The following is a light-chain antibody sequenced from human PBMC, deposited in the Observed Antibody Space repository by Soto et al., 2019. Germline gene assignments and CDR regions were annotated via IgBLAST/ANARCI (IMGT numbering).Light chain of an antibody. J-gene: IGKJ2*01. V-gene: IGKV3-20*01. CDR1: QSVSSNF. CDR2: GAS. CDR3: QQYDSSEIYT. Sequence: EIVLTQSPGTLSLSPGERDTLSCRASQSVSSNFLAWYQQKPGQAPRLLIYGASRRVAAFRGRCSGSWSGKDFGLTISSGETQDFAVYYCQQYDSSEIYTLGQGTKVDTK.